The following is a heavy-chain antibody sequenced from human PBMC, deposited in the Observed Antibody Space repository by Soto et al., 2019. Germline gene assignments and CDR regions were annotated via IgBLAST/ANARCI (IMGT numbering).Heavy chain of an antibody. V-gene: IGHV1-69*13. Sequence: SVKVSCKASGGTFSSYAISWVRQAPGQVLEWMGVIIPIFGTANYAQKFQGRVTITADESTSTAYMELSSLRSEDTAVYYCARLTDGAFDIGGQGTMVPVSS. CDR2: IIPIFGTA. J-gene: IGHJ3*02. CDR1: GGTFSSYA. CDR3: ARLTDGAFDI. D-gene: IGHD3-16*01.